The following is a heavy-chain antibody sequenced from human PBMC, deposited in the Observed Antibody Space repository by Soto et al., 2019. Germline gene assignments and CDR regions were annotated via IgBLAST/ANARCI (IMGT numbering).Heavy chain of an antibody. J-gene: IGHJ4*02. CDR1: GGTFSSYS. CDR3: VTLTTTGADY. D-gene: IGHD1-1*01. Sequence: SVKVSCKASGGTFSSYSISWVRQAPGQGLEWMGRIIPILAISNYAQKFQDRVTITADKSTGTTYMEVNSLRSEDTAVYYCVTLTTTGADYWGQGTLVTVSS. V-gene: IGHV1-69*02. CDR2: IIPILAIS.